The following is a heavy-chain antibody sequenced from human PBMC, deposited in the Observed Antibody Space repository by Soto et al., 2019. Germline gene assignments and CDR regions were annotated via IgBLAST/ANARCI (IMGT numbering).Heavy chain of an antibody. J-gene: IGHJ3*02. D-gene: IGHD3-10*01. CDR2: IYHSGST. V-gene: IGHV4-4*02. CDR1: SGSISSSNW. CDR3: ARDMGTYYYGSGSYSSAFDI. Sequence: SETLSLTCAVSSGSISSSNWWSWVRQPPGKGLEWIGEIYHSGSTNYNPSLKSRVTISVDKSKNQFSLKLSSVTAADTAVYYWARDMGTYYYGSGSYSSAFDIWGQGTMVTVSS.